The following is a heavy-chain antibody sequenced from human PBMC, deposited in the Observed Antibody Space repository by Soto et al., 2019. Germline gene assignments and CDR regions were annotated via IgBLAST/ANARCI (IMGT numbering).Heavy chain of an antibody. CDR1: GFTFSSYG. J-gene: IGHJ4*02. D-gene: IGHD3-16*01. Sequence: GGSLRLSCAASGFTFSSYGMHWVRQAPGKGLEWVAVIWYDGSNKYYADSVKGRFTISRDNSKNTLYLQMNSLRAEDTAVYYCAREFLYPMGGVIGYWGQGTLVTVSS. V-gene: IGHV3-33*01. CDR3: AREFLYPMGGVIGY. CDR2: IWYDGSNK.